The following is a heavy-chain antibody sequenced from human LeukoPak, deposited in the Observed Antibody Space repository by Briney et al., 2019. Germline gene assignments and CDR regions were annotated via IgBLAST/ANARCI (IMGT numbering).Heavy chain of an antibody. D-gene: IGHD3-22*01. CDR1: GFTFSSYS. Sequence: GGSLRLSCAASGFTFSSYSMNWVRQAPGKGLEWVSSISSSSYIYYADSVKGRFTISRDNAKNSLNLQMNSLRAEDTAVYYCAREPYYYDSSGYSVDYWGQGTLVTVSS. J-gene: IGHJ4*02. CDR2: ISSSSYI. CDR3: AREPYYYDSSGYSVDY. V-gene: IGHV3-21*04.